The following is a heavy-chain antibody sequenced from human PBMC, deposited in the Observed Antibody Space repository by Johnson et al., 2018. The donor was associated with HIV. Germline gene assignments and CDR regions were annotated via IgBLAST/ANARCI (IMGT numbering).Heavy chain of an antibody. D-gene: IGHD2-2*01. CDR3: ARGVVGVLSNALDI. CDR1: GFTFSDYY. J-gene: IGHJ3*02. V-gene: IGHV3-66*01. Sequence: VPLVESGGGLVKPGGSLRLSCAASGFTFSDYYMSWIRQAPGKGLEWVSVIYRGGSTYYADSVKGRFTISRDNSKNTLYLQMNSLRPEDTAVYYCARGVVGVLSNALDIWGQGTMVSVSS. CDR2: IYRGGST.